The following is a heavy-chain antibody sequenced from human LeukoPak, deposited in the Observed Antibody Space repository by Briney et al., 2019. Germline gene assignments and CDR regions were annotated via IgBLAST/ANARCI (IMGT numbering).Heavy chain of an antibody. Sequence: PSETLSLTCAVYGGSFSGYYWSWIRQPPGKGLGWIGEINHSGSTNYNPSLKSRVTISVDKAKNQFSLNLNSVTAADTAVYYCARGGDRSFDYWGQGTLVTVSS. CDR3: ARGGDRSFDY. V-gene: IGHV4-34*01. D-gene: IGHD3-10*01. CDR2: INHSGST. CDR1: GGSFSGYY. J-gene: IGHJ4*02.